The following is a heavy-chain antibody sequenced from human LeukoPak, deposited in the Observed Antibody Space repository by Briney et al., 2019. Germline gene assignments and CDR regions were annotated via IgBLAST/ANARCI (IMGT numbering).Heavy chain of an antibody. Sequence: SGXALLKPTPTLTLTCTFSGFSRSTSGMRVSWIRQPPRKALEWLARIEWDDDKFYNSTLETRLTISKDTSKNQVVLTMTNMDPVDTATYYCARLKYGNNYFDYWGQGILVTVSS. CDR2: IEWDDDK. D-gene: IGHD2/OR15-2a*01. J-gene: IGHJ4*02. CDR1: GFSRSTSGMR. CDR3: ARLKYGNNYFDY. V-gene: IGHV2-70*04.